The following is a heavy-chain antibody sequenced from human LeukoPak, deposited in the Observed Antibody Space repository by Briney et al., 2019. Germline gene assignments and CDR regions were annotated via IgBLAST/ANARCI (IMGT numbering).Heavy chain of an antibody. CDR3: ARGKYNRGYSYGNFDC. V-gene: IGHV4-34*01. CDR1: GGSFSGYY. CDR2: INHSGST. Sequence: SETLSLTCAVYGGSFSGYYWSWIRQPPGKGLEWIGEINHSGSTNYNPSLKSRVTISVDTSKNQFSLKLSSVTAADTAVYYCARGKYNRGYSYGNFDCWGQGTLVTVSS. J-gene: IGHJ4*02. D-gene: IGHD5-18*01.